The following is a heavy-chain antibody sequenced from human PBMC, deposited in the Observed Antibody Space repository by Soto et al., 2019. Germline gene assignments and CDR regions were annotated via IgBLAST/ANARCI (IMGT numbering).Heavy chain of an antibody. V-gene: IGHV1-2*04. CDR3: ARGADDYGDYVFVY. D-gene: IGHD4-17*01. CDR2: INPNSGGT. Sequence: ASVKVSCKASGGTFSSYAISWVRQAPGQGLEWMGGINPNSGGTNYAQKFQGWVTMTRDTSISTAYMELSRLRSDDTAVYYCARGADDYGDYVFVYWGQGTLVTVSS. J-gene: IGHJ4*02. CDR1: GGTFSSYA.